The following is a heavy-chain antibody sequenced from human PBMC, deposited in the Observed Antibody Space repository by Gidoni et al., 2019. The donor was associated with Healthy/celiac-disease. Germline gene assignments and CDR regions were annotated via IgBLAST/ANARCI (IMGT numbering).Heavy chain of an antibody. J-gene: IGHJ4*02. Sequence: EVQLVESGGGLVQPGGSLRLSCAASGFTFSSYEMNWVRQAPGKGLEWVSYISSSGSTIYYADSVKGRFTISRDNAKNSLYLQMNSLRAEDTAVYYCARVGGYPQFDYWGQGTQVTVSS. CDR2: ISSSGSTI. CDR3: ARVGGYPQFDY. CDR1: GFTFSSYE. V-gene: IGHV3-48*03. D-gene: IGHD3-10*01.